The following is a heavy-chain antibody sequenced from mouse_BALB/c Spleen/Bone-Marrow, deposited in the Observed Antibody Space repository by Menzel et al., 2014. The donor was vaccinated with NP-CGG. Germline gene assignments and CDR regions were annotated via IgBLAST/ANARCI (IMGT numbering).Heavy chain of an antibody. CDR3: NGNYYAMDY. Sequence: VQLQQSGAELVRPGALVKLSCKASGFNIKDYYMHWVKQRPEQGLEWIGWIDPENGDTEYAPKFQGKATMTADTSSNTAYLQLSSLTSEDTAVYYCNGNYYAMDYWGQGTSVTVSS. CDR2: IDPENGDT. J-gene: IGHJ4*01. V-gene: IGHV14-4*02. D-gene: IGHD2-1*01. CDR1: GFNIKDYY.